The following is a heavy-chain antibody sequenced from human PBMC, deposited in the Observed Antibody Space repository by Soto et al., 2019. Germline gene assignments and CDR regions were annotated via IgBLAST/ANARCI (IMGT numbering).Heavy chain of an antibody. CDR3: ASERGPHSYADY. J-gene: IGHJ4*02. D-gene: IGHD3-16*01. Sequence: QVQLQESGPGLVKPSETLSLACSVSGGSVNTYYWCWIRQPPGKGLEWIGYIYSSGNTNYNPSLKSRDSLSVDPSKNQFSRYLRSVTAADTAVYYYASERGPHSYADYWGQVTLVTV. CDR2: IYSSGNT. V-gene: IGHV4-59*02. CDR1: GGSVNTYY.